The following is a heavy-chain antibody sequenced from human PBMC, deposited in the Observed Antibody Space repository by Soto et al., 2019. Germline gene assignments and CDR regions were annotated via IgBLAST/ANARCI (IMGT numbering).Heavy chain of an antibody. CDR1: GGSISSGGYY. D-gene: IGHD1-7*01. CDR3: ARRDRVTGTTGAFDI. V-gene: IGHV4-31*03. Sequence: PSETLSLTCTVSGGSISSGGYYWSWIRQHPGKGLEWIGYIYYSGSTYYNPSLKSRVTISVDTSKNQFSLKLSSVTAADTAVYYCARRDRVTGTTGAFDIWGQGTMVTVSS. J-gene: IGHJ3*02. CDR2: IYYSGST.